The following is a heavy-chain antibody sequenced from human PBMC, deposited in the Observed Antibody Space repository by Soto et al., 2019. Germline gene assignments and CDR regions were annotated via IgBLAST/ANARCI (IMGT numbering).Heavy chain of an antibody. J-gene: IGHJ3*02. CDR2: INWNGGSA. CDR3: ARDGRIAAAGTAFDI. Sequence: PGGSLRLSCAASGFTFDDYGMSWVRQAPGKGLEWVSGINWNGGSAGYADSVKGRFTISRDNAKNSLYLQMNSLRAEDTALYYCARDGRIAAAGTAFDIWGQGTMVTVSS. CDR1: GFTFDDYG. V-gene: IGHV3-20*04. D-gene: IGHD6-13*01.